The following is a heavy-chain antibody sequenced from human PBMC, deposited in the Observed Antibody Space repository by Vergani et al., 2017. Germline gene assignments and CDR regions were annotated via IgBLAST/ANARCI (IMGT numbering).Heavy chain of an antibody. J-gene: IGHJ4*02. CDR3: AGGYGSGTWRY. CDR2: IYYSGST. V-gene: IGHV4-59*01. Sequence: QVQLQESGPGLVKPSETLALTCTVSGGSISSYYWSWIRQPPGKGLEWIGYIYYSGSTNYNPSLKSRVTISVDTSKNQFSLKLSSVTAADTAVYYCAGGYGSGTWRYWGPGTLVTVSS. D-gene: IGHD3-10*01. CDR1: GGSISSYY.